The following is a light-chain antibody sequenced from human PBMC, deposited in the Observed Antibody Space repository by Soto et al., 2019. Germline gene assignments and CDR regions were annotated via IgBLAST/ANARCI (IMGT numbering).Light chain of an antibody. CDR3: QQRSNWPLIT. CDR2: GAS. CDR1: QTINNN. Sequence: VMTQAPATLSVSPGERAALSCRASQTINNNVAWYQLKDGQVPRLVTYGASTRATDIPARFSGSGSGTDFTLTISSLEPEDFAVYYCQQRSNWPLITFGQGTRLE. J-gene: IGKJ5*01. V-gene: IGKV3-11*01.